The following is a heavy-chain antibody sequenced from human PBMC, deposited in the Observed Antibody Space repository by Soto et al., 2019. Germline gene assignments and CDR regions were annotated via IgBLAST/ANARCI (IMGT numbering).Heavy chain of an antibody. CDR1: GGTFSSYG. V-gene: IGHV1-69*13. J-gene: IGHJ6*02. D-gene: IGHD3-3*01. CDR2: IIPIFGTA. Sequence: SVKVSCKASGGTFSSYGISWVRQAPGQGLEWMGGIIPIFGTANYAQKLQGRVTMTADESTSTAYMELSSLRSEDTAVYYCAGHFGVVTVTRYYYHGFDVWGQGPTVTVSS. CDR3: AGHFGVVTVTRYYYHGFDV.